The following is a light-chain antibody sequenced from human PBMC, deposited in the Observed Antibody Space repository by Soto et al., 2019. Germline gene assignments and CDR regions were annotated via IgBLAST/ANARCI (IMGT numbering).Light chain of an antibody. CDR1: SSDVGGYNY. CDR2: EVS. CDR3: SAYTSAGPYV. V-gene: IGLV2-14*01. Sequence: QSALTQPASVSGSPGQSITISCTGTSSDVGGYNYVSWYQQHPGKAPKLMIYEVSNRPSGVSNRCSGSKSGNTAALTISGHQDEDEADYYCSAYTSAGPYVFGTGTKLTVL. J-gene: IGLJ1*01.